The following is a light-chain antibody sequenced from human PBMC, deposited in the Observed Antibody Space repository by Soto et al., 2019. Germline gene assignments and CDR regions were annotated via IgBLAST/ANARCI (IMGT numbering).Light chain of an antibody. CDR3: SSYTTGSTRV. Sequence: QSVLTQRASVSGSPGQSIAISCTGSSSDVGIYNYVSWYQQHPGKVPKLIIYEVSNRPSGVSNRFSGSKSGNTASLTISGLQAEDEADYYCSSYTTGSTRVFGTGTKVTVL. J-gene: IGLJ1*01. CDR1: SSDVGIYNY. V-gene: IGLV2-14*01. CDR2: EVS.